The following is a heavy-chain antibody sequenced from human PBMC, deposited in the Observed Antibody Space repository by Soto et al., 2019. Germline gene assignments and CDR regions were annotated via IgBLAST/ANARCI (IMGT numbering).Heavy chain of an antibody. CDR2: IYYSGST. CDR3: ASTNYYDSSGYYYYY. Sequence: SETLSLTCTVSGGSISSGDDYWSWIRQPPGKGLEWIGYIYYSGSTYYNPSLKSRVTISVDTSKNQFSLKLSSVTAADTAVYYCASTNYYDSSGYYYYYWGQGTLVTVSS. V-gene: IGHV4-30-4*01. D-gene: IGHD3-22*01. CDR1: GGSISSGDDY. J-gene: IGHJ4*02.